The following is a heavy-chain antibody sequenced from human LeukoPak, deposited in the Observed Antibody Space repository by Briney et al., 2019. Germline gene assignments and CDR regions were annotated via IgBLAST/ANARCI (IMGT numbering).Heavy chain of an antibody. CDR3: ARDGGGYDWDLDY. CDR1: GFTFSSYS. CDR2: ISSGSNNI. J-gene: IGHJ4*02. V-gene: IGHV3-21*01. Sequence: KPGESLRLSCAASGFTFSSYSMNWVRQAPGKGLEWVSSISSGSNNIYYADSVKGRFTISRDNAKNSLYLQMNSLRAEDTAVYYWARDGGGYDWDLDYWGQGTLVTVSS. D-gene: IGHD5-12*01.